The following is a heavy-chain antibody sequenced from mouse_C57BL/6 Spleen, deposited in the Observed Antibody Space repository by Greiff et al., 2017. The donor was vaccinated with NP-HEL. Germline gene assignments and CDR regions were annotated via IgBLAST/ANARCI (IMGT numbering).Heavy chain of an antibody. CDR3: TRSTVVATRGYFDY. CDR2: IYPGNSDT. J-gene: IGHJ2*01. V-gene: IGHV1-5*01. Sequence: EVQLQESGTVLARPGASVKMSCKTSGYTFTSYWMHWVKQRPGQGLEWIGAIYPGNSDTSYNQKFKGKAKLTAVTSASTAYMELSSLTNEDSAVYYCTRSTVVATRGYFDYWGQGTTLTVSS. D-gene: IGHD1-1*01. CDR1: GYTFTSYW.